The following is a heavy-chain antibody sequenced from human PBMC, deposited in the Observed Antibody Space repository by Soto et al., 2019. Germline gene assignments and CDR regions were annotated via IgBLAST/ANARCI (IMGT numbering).Heavy chain of an antibody. D-gene: IGHD2-8*01. CDR3: ARSHYTYGLLIDY. CDR2: IHYGGVT. Sequence: SETLSLTCTVSDVSITSSSYYWGWSRQPPGKGLGWIGNIHYGGVTYYNPSLKSRVAMSVDTSKNQFSLKLNSVTAADTAVYYCARSHYTYGLLIDYWGPGTLVTVSS. CDR1: DVSITSSSYY. J-gene: IGHJ4*02. V-gene: IGHV4-39*01.